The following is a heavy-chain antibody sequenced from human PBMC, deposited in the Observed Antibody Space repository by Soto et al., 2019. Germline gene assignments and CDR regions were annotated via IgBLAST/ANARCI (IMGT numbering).Heavy chain of an antibody. J-gene: IGHJ4*02. CDR1: GYTFTSYG. D-gene: IGHD1-26*01. CDR2: ISANNGNT. Sequence: QVQLVQSGAEVKKPGASVKVSCKASGYTFTSYGISWVRQAPGQGLEWMGWISANNGNTNYAQKLQGRVTMTTDTSTSAAYLGLRRRSSDDTAVYYCASGRGSYVLDYWGQGTLVTVSS. V-gene: IGHV1-18*01. CDR3: ASGRGSYVLDY.